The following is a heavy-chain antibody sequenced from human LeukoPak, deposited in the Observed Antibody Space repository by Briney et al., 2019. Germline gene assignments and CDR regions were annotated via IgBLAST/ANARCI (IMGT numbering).Heavy chain of an antibody. V-gene: IGHV4-31*03. CDR3: ARGGIDGSYSLSLGFDY. CDR1: GGSISSGGYY. J-gene: IGHJ4*02. Sequence: SETLSLTCTVSGGSISSGGYYWSWIRQHPGKGLEWIGYIYYSGSTYYNPSLKSRVTISVDTSKNQFSLKLSSVTAADTAVYYCARGGIDGSYSLSLGFDYWGQGTLVTVSS. CDR2: IYYSGST. D-gene: IGHD1-26*01.